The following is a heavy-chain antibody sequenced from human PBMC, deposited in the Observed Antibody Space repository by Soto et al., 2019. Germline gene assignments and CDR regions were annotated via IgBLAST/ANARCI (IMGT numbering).Heavy chain of an antibody. V-gene: IGHV3-21*01. J-gene: IGHJ5*02. CDR1: GFTFSSYS. CDR3: ARDGGIAARRGWFDP. D-gene: IGHD6-6*01. CDR2: ISSSSSYI. Sequence: GGSLRLSCAASGFTFSSYSMNWVRQAPGKGLEWVSSISSSSSYIYYADSVKGRFTISRDNAKNSLYLQMNSLRAEDTAVYYCARDGGIAARRGWFDPWGQGTLVTVSS.